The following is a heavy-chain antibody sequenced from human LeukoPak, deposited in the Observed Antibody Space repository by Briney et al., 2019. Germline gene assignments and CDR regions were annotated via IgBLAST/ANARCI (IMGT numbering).Heavy chain of an antibody. J-gene: IGHJ4*02. D-gene: IGHD1-26*01. Sequence: PGGPLRLSCAASGFTFSSYSMNWVRQAPGKGLEWVSSISSSSSYIYYADSVKGRFTISRDNAKNSLYLQMNSLRAEDTAVYYCAREHSGSYYADYWGQGTLVTVSS. CDR1: GFTFSSYS. CDR2: ISSSSSYI. V-gene: IGHV3-21*01. CDR3: AREHSGSYYADY.